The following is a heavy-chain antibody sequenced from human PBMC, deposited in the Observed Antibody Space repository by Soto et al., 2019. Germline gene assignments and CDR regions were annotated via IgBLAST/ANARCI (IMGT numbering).Heavy chain of an antibody. D-gene: IGHD3-10*01. CDR1: GGTFSSYA. CDR3: ARDGGVRGVIPKWFDP. CDR2: IIPIFGTA. V-gene: IGHV1-69*01. J-gene: IGHJ5*02. Sequence: QVQLVQSGAEVKKPGSSVKVSCKASGGTFSSYAISGVRQAPGQGLEWMGGIIPIFGTANYAQKFQGRVTITADESTSTAYMELSSLRSEDTAVYYCARDGGVRGVIPKWFDPWGQGTLVTVSS.